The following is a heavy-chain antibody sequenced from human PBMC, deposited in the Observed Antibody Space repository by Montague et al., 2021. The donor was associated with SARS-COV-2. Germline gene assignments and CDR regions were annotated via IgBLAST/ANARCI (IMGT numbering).Heavy chain of an antibody. CDR2: VYYSGST. V-gene: IGHV4-39*01. J-gene: IGHJ5*02. CDR3: ARLGFVELWLNLGWFDP. CDR1: GDSIRSSGYY. Sequence: SETLSLTCSVSGDSIRSSGYYWGWIRQPPGKGLEWIGTVYYSGSTNYNPPLKSRVTMPVDTSKNQFSLVLRSVTAADTAVYYCARLGFVELWLNLGWFDPWG. D-gene: IGHD3-16*02.